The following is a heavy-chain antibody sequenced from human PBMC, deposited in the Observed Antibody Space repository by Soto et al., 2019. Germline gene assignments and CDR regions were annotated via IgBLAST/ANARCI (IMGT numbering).Heavy chain of an antibody. D-gene: IGHD6-19*01. CDR2: IFSNDEK. V-gene: IGHV2-26*01. CDR1: GFSLSNARMG. CDR3: ARIRRSSGWYDSDY. J-gene: IGHJ4*02. Sequence: QVTLKESGPVLVKPTETLTLTCTVSGFSLSNARMGVSWIRQPPGKALEWLAHIFSNDEKSYSTSLKSRLTIPKDTSKSPVVLTLTNMDPVDTATCYFARIRRSSGWYDSDYWGQGTLVTVSS.